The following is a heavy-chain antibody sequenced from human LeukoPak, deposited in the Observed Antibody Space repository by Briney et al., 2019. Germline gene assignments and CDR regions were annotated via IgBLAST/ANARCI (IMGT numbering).Heavy chain of an antibody. D-gene: IGHD2-2*01. Sequence: SETLSLTCSASGGSISSSNYYWGWIRQPPGKGLEWIGSIHYSGSTNYNPSLKSRVTISVDTSKNQFSLKLSSVTAADTAVYYCARDHCSSTSCYVDNWFDPWGQGTLVTVSS. J-gene: IGHJ5*02. V-gene: IGHV4-39*07. CDR3: ARDHCSSTSCYVDNWFDP. CDR2: IHYSGST. CDR1: GGSISSSNYY.